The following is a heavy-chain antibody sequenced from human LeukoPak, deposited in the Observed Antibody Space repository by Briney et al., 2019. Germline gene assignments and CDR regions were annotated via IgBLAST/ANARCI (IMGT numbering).Heavy chain of an antibody. CDR3: ARHAASSGWYYFDY. CDR1: GGSISSYY. CDR2: IYYSGST. Sequence: SETLSLTCTVSGGSISSYYWSWIRQPPGKGLEWIGYIYYSGSTNYNPSLKSRVTISVDTSKNQFSLKLSSVTAADTAVYYCARHAASSGWYYFDYWGQETLVTVSS. J-gene: IGHJ4*02. D-gene: IGHD6-19*01. V-gene: IGHV4-59*08.